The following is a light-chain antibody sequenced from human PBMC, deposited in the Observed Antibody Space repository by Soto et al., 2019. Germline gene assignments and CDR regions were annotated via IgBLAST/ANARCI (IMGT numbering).Light chain of an antibody. J-gene: IGKJ5*01. CDR2: GAS. Sequence: EIVFTQSPGTLSLCPGERATLSCRASQSVSSSYLAWYQQKPGQAPRLLIYGASSRATGIPDRFSGSGSGTDFTLTISRPEPEDFAVYYCQQYGSSPSITFGQGTRLEIK. V-gene: IGKV3-20*01. CDR1: QSVSSSY. CDR3: QQYGSSPSIT.